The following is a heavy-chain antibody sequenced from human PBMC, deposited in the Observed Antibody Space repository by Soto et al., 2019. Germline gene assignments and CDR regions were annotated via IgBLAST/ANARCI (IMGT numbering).Heavy chain of an antibody. Sequence: EMQLLESGGGLVQPGGSLRLSCTASGCTFSNYAMTWVRQAPGKGLNWVSTINNVGYIYDADSVKGRVTISRDDARNTLYLQMNSLRVEDTAVYYCARRGDGRDRYPYGMDVWGQGTTVIVSS. V-gene: IGHV3-23*01. D-gene: IGHD3-16*01. J-gene: IGHJ6*02. CDR1: GCTFSNYA. CDR2: INNVGYI. CDR3: ARRGDGRDRYPYGMDV.